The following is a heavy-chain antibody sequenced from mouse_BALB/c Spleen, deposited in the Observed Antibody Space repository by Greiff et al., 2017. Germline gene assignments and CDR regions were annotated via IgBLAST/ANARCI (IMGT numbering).Heavy chain of an antibody. V-gene: IGHV1-9*01. D-gene: IGHD3-3*01. CDR2: ILPGSGST. Sequence: QVQLQQSGAELMKPGASVKISCKATGYTFSSYWIEWVKQRPGHGLEWIGEILPGSGSTNYSEKFKGKATFTADTSSNTAYMQLSSLTSEDSAVYYCAKRGPWFAYWGQGTLVTVSA. J-gene: IGHJ3*01. CDR3: AKRGPWFAY. CDR1: GYTFSSYW.